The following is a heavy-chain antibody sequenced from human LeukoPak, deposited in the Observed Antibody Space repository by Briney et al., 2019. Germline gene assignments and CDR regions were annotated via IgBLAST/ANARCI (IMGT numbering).Heavy chain of an antibody. CDR2: ISAYNGNT. CDR1: GYTFTSYG. Sequence: GASVKVSCKASGYTFTSYGISWVRQAPGRGLEWMGWISAYNGNTNYAQKLQGRVTMTTDTSTSTAYMELRSLRSDDTAVYYCGGDGADYCGSGGGYNYWGQGTLVTVSS. V-gene: IGHV1-18*01. D-gene: IGHD3-10*01. CDR3: GGDGADYCGSGGGYNY. J-gene: IGHJ4*02.